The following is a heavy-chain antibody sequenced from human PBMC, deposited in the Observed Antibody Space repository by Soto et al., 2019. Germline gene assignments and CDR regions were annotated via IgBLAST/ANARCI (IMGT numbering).Heavy chain of an antibody. V-gene: IGHV4-61*01. Sequence: LSLTCAVSGGSISSSSYYWNWIRQPPGKGLEWIGFIYYSGNTNYNPSLKSRVTISLDTSKNQISLQLSSVTAADTAVYYCARALGSIATRPHDYWGQGALVTVSS. J-gene: IGHJ4*02. D-gene: IGHD6-6*01. CDR1: GGSISSSSYY. CDR2: IYYSGNT. CDR3: ARALGSIATRPHDY.